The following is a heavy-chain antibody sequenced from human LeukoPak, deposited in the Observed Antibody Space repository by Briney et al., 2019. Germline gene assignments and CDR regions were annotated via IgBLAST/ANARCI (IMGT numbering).Heavy chain of an antibody. J-gene: IGHJ4*02. CDR2: ISAYNGNT. D-gene: IGHD4-17*01. CDR1: GYTFTSYG. V-gene: IGHV1-18*01. CDR3: ARDATVTLSLHYYFDY. Sequence: ASVKVSCKASGYTFTSYGMTWVRQAPGQGLEWMGWISAYNGNTNYAQKLQGRVTMTTDTSTSTAYMELRSLRSDDTAVYYCARDATVTLSLHYYFDYWGQGTLVTVSS.